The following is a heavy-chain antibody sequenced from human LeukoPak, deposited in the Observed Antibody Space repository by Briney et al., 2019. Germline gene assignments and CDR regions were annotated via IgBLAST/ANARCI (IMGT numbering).Heavy chain of an antibody. Sequence: GRSLRLSCAASGFTFSSYAMHWVRQAPGKGLEWVAVISYDGSNKYYADSVKGRFTISRDNSKNTLYLQMNGLRAEDTAVYYCARTDYDFWSGIFDYWGQGTLVTVSS. J-gene: IGHJ4*02. CDR2: ISYDGSNK. D-gene: IGHD3-3*01. CDR3: ARTDYDFWSGIFDY. V-gene: IGHV3-30*04. CDR1: GFTFSSYA.